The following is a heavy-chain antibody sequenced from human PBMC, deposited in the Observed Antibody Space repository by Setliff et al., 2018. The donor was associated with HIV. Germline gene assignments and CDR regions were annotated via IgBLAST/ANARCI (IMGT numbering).Heavy chain of an antibody. D-gene: IGHD3-22*01. CDR1: GVSISAYF. CDR2: IDNSGNT. V-gene: IGHV4-59*08. J-gene: IGHJ3*02. CDR3: ARILLYDSCAYFVNAFDI. Sequence: SETLSPTCAVSGVSISAYFWSWIRQSPEKGLEWIGYIDNSGNTNYNPSLKSRVTISVDTSKNQFYLKLSSVTAADTAVYYCARILLYDSCAYFVNAFDIWGQGTVVTVSS.